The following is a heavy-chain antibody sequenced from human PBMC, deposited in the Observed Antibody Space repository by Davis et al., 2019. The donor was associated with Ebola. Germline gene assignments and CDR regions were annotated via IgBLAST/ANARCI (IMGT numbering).Heavy chain of an antibody. CDR2: ISSSSSYI. D-gene: IGHD6-6*01. CDR1: GFTFSSYS. V-gene: IGHV3-21*01. Sequence: GESLKISCAASGFTFSSYSMNWVRKAPGKGLEWVSSISSSSSYIYYADSVKGRFTISRDNAKNSLYLQMNSLRAEDTAVYYCARQAARPDYWGQGTLVTVSS. J-gene: IGHJ4*02. CDR3: ARQAARPDY.